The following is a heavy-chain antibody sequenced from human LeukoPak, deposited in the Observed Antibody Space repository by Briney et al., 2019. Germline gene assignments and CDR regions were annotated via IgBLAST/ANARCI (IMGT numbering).Heavy chain of an antibody. V-gene: IGHV3-48*03. Sequence: GGSLRPSCAASGFTFSSYEMNWVRQAPGKGLEWVSYISSSGSTIYYADSVKGRFTISRDNAKNSLYLQMNCLRAEDTAVYYCARVRGLLRFDYWGQGTLVTVSS. D-gene: IGHD3-22*01. J-gene: IGHJ4*02. CDR1: GFTFSSYE. CDR3: ARVRGLLRFDY. CDR2: ISSSGSTI.